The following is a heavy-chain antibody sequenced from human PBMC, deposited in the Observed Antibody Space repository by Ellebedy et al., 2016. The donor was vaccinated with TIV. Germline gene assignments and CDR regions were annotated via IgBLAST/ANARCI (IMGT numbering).Heavy chain of an antibody. V-gene: IGHV3-53*01. CDR3: ARRITGTYGDDALDI. CDR1: GFTVSYTY. Sequence: GGSLRLSCAAPGFTVSYTYMSWVRQAPGKGLEWVSVIHTGGDTYYADSVKGRFTISRDSSKNTLYLQMNSLRAEDPAVYYCARRITGTYGDDALDIWGQGTMVTVSS. J-gene: IGHJ3*02. CDR2: IHTGGDT. D-gene: IGHD1-20*01.